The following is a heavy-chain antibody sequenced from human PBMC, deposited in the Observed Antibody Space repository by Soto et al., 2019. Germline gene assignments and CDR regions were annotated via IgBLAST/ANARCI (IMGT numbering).Heavy chain of an antibody. CDR2: ISSDGDNT. V-gene: IGHV3-64D*08. CDR3: VKDSQPMIVVAHFDH. J-gene: IGHJ4*02. Sequence: GGSLRLSCSASGFTFNIYAMHWVRQAPGKGLEYVSGISSDGDNTCYADSVKGRFIISRDNSKNTLYLQMSSLRVEDTAVYYCVKDSQPMIVVAHFDHWGQGTLVTVSS. CDR1: GFTFNIYA. D-gene: IGHD3-22*01.